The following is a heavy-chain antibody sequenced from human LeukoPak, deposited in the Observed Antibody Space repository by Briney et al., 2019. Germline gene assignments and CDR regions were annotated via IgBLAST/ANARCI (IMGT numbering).Heavy chain of an antibody. V-gene: IGHV3-66*01. CDR3: AKEGLLIAVAGTGNWFDP. CDR1: RFTVSSNY. D-gene: IGHD6-19*01. Sequence: GGSLRLSCVASRFTVSSNYMSWVRQAPGQGMEWVAVIYCGGRTDSAGSVKGRVTTSRDRSKNTLNLQMNSLRAEDTAVYYCAKEGLLIAVAGTGNWFDPWGQGTLVTVSS. CDR2: IYCGGRT. J-gene: IGHJ5*02.